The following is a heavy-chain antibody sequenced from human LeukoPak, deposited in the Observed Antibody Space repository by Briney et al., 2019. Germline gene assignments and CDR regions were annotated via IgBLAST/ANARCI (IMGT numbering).Heavy chain of an antibody. Sequence: PETRSLTCTVSGGSISSYYWTWLRQPPGKGLEWVGYISYSGNTNHNPSLKSRVTMSVDTSKSQFSLKLSSVTAADTAVYYCACLSSNGRRAFDIWGQGTMVTVSS. CDR3: ACLSSNGRRAFDI. J-gene: IGHJ3*02. CDR1: GGSISSYY. V-gene: IGHV4-59*08. CDR2: ISYSGNT. D-gene: IGHD2-8*01.